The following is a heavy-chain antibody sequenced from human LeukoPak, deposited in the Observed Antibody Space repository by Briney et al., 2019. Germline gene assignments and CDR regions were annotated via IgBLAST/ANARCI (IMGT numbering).Heavy chain of an antibody. D-gene: IGHD2-2*01. CDR1: GYTFTGYY. CDR3: AVLGYCSSTSCKQSGGSGPQQPDLDY. J-gene: IGHJ4*02. V-gene: IGHV1-2*02. CDR2: INPNSGGT. Sequence: VASVKVSCKASGYTFTGYYMHWVRQAPGQRLEWMGWINPNSGGTNYAQKFQGRVTMTGDTSISTAYMELSRLRSDDTAVYYCAVLGYCSSTSCKQSGGSGPQQPDLDYWGQGTLVTVSS.